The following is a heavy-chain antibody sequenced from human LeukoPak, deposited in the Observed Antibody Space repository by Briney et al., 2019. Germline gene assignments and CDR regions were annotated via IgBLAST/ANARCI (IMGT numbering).Heavy chain of an antibody. CDR2: ISGGGST. CDR3: TTAYFYGSGSPFFYY. V-gene: IGHV3-53*01. D-gene: IGHD3-10*01. CDR1: GFSVNSNY. Sequence: PGGSLRLSCAASGFSVNSNYMSWVRQAPGKGLEWVSVISGGGSTYYADSVKGRFTISRDISKNTLYLQMNSLRAEDTAVYYCTTAYFYGSGSPFFYYWGQGTRVTVSS. J-gene: IGHJ4*02.